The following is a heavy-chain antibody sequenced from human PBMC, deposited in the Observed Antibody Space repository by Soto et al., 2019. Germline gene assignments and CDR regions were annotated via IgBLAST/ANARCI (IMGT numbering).Heavy chain of an antibody. CDR2: ISGDGTTM. V-gene: IGHV3-11*01. D-gene: IGHD3-10*01. Sequence: QAQLVESGGDLVEPGGSLRLSCAASGFRFGDHYMTWIRQAPGKGLEWVSKISGDGTTMYYADSLKGRFTVSRDNGKNSLSLQMNSLRAEDTAVYYCVGDPYHYGSAFWGQGTLVTVSS. J-gene: IGHJ4*02. CDR3: VGDPYHYGSAF. CDR1: GFRFGDHY.